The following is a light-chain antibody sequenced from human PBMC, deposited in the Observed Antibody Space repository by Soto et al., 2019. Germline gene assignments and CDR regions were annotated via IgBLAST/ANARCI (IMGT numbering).Light chain of an antibody. Sequence: EIVLTQSPGTLSLSPGERATLSCRASQSVYNFLAWYQQRPGQAPRLLIYDASNRATGIPGRFSGSGSGTDFTLTITSLEHEDFASYYCQVRNIWPPFPFGQGTKLEIK. J-gene: IGKJ2*01. CDR3: QVRNIWPPFP. V-gene: IGKV3-11*01. CDR2: DAS. CDR1: QSVYNF.